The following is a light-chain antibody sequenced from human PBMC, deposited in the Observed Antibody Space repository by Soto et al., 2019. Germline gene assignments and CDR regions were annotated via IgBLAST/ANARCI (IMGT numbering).Light chain of an antibody. CDR3: QQYNSYPFT. CDR1: QGISSW. Sequence: DIQMTQSPSSVSPSVGDRVAISFLASQGISSWLVWYQQKPGKAPKILIYAASSLQSGVPSRFSATRSWTECTLTISSLQPDDFATYYCQQYNSYPFTFGGGTKV. V-gene: IGKV1D-16*01. J-gene: IGKJ4*01. CDR2: AAS.